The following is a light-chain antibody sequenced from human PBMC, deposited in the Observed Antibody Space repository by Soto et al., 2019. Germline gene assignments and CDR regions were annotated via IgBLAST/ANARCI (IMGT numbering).Light chain of an antibody. J-gene: IGKJ2*01. CDR3: QQKESTTPT. CDR1: QSVLYSSNNKNY. V-gene: IGKV4-1*01. CDR2: WAS. Sequence: DIVMTQSPDSLAVSLGERATINCKSSQSVLYSSNNKNYLAWYQQRPGQPPKLLIYWASTRESGVPDRFSGRGSGTDVTLTTTSLQAEDVAVYYCQQKESTTPTFGQGTKLEIK.